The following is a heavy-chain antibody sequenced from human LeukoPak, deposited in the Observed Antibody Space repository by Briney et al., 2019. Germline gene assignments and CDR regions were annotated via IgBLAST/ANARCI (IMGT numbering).Heavy chain of an antibody. CDR3: AKGEGSGIHYYSMDV. CDR1: GFTFSSYW. D-gene: IGHD3-10*01. J-gene: IGHJ6*02. CDR2: IKQDGSEK. Sequence: GGSLRLSCAASGFTFSSYWMSWVRQAPGKGLEWVANIKQDGSEKYYVDSVKGRFTIAGDNAKNSLYLQMNSLRAEDTALYYCAKGEGSGIHYYSMDVWGQGTTVTVSS. V-gene: IGHV3-7*03.